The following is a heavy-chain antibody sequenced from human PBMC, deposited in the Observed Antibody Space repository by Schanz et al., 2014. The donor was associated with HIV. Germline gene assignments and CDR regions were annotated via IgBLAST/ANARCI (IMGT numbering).Heavy chain of an antibody. CDR1: GFTFDNYA. J-gene: IGHJ4*02. CDR3: ARGGIWEWDQPDFDY. D-gene: IGHD2-15*01. V-gene: IGHV3-9*01. Sequence: VQLVESGGGVVQPGRSLRLSCAASGFTFDNYAMHWVRQPPGKGLEWVSGLSWDSGNIGYADSVKGRFTISRDSSKNTLYLQMSSLRAEDTAMYYCARGGIWEWDQPDFDYWGQGTLVTVSS. CDR2: LSWDSGNI.